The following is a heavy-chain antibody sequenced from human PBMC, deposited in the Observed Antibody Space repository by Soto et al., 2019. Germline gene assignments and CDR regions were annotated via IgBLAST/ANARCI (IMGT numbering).Heavy chain of an antibody. CDR1: GYTFTDYF. CDR3: ARDSNYDAFDY. D-gene: IGHD4-4*01. V-gene: IGHV1-2*02. Sequence: ASVKVSCKASGYTFTDYFIHWVRQAPGQGLEWMGWINPNSGGTKYGQKFQGRVTMTRDTSISTAYMELSRLTSDDTAVYSCARDSNYDAFDYWGQGTLATVSS. J-gene: IGHJ4*02. CDR2: INPNSGGT.